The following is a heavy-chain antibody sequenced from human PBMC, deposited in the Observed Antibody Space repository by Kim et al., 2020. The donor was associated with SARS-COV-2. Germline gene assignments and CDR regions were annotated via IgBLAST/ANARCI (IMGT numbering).Heavy chain of an antibody. CDR2: INHSGST. Sequence: SETLSLTCAVYGGSFSGYYWSWIRQPPGKGLEWIGEINHSGSTNYNPSLKSRVTISVDTSKNQFSLKLSSVTAADTAVYYCARGQIERVTMVRGVIPPKAYFDYWGQGTLVTVSS. CDR1: GGSFSGYY. D-gene: IGHD3-10*01. V-gene: IGHV4-34*01. J-gene: IGHJ4*02. CDR3: ARGQIERVTMVRGVIPPKAYFDY.